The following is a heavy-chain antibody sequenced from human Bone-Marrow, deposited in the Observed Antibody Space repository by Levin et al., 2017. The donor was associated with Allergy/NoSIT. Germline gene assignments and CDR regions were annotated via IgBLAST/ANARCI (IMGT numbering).Heavy chain of an antibody. Sequence: GESLKISCKASGYTFTRYGFGWVRQAPGQGLEWMAWISAYNGDTRYGQKFQGRVTMTTDTSTNTAYMELRGLRSDDTAVYYCARSFEYCLDVWGQGTTVIVSS. J-gene: IGHJ6*02. CDR2: ISAYNGDT. CDR1: GYTFTRYG. CDR3: ARSFEYCLDV. D-gene: IGHD2-15*01. V-gene: IGHV1-18*01.